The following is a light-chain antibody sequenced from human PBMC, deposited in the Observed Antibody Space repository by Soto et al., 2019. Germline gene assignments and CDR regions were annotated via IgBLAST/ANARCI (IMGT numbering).Light chain of an antibody. V-gene: IGLV2-23*01. J-gene: IGLJ3*02. Sequence: QSALTQPASVSGSPGQSITISCSGTSIDVGSYSLVSWFQQHPGKAPKLMIYEAYKRPSGVSNRFSGSKSGNTASLTISGLQAEDEADYYCCSYAGSSTWVFGGGTKLTVL. CDR2: EAY. CDR3: CSYAGSSTWV. CDR1: SIDVGSYSL.